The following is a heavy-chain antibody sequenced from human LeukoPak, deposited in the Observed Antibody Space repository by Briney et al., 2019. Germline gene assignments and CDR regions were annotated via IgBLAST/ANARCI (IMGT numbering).Heavy chain of an antibody. D-gene: IGHD3-10*01. V-gene: IGHV4-34*01. CDR2: INHSGST. CDR1: GGSFSGYY. J-gene: IGHJ5*02. Sequence: SETLSLTCAVYGGSFSGYYWSWIRQPPGKGLEWIGEINHSGSTNYNPSLKSRVTISVDTSKNQFSLKLSSVTAADTAVYYCARCSWFGEFGRSWFDPWGQGTLVTVSS. CDR3: ARCSWFGEFGRSWFDP.